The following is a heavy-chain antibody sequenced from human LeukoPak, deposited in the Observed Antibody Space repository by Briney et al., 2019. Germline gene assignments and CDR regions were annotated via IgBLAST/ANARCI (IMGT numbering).Heavy chain of an antibody. Sequence: SETLSLTCTVSGYSISSGYYWGWIRQPPGKGLEWIGSIYHSGSTYYNPSLKSRVTISVDTSKNQFSLKLSSVTAADTAVYYCARERPIKYYYDSSGYSLCWFDPWGQGTLVTVSS. J-gene: IGHJ5*02. CDR3: ARERPIKYYYDSSGYSLCWFDP. CDR1: GYSISSGYY. D-gene: IGHD3-22*01. V-gene: IGHV4-38-2*02. CDR2: IYHSGST.